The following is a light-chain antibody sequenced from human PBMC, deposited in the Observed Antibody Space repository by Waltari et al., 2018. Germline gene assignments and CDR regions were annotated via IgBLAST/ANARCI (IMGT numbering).Light chain of an antibody. V-gene: IGKV4-1*01. CDR2: WAS. CDR1: QTLFSSSNNKDW. J-gene: IGKJ4*01. Sequence: DKVMTQSPDSLAVSLGERATINCKSSQTLFSSSNNKDWLAWYQQKVGQFPKLLFYWASTRESGVPDRFSGSGSGTDFTLTISSLQAEDVAVYYCQQYYSTPHTFGGGTKVEI. CDR3: QQYYSTPHT.